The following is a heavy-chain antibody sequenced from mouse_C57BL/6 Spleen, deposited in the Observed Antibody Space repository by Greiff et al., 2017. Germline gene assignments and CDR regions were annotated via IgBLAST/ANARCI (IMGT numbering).Heavy chain of an antibody. J-gene: IGHJ3*01. Sequence: QVQLQQPGAELVKPGASVKLSCKASGYTFTSYWMQWVKQRPGQGLEWIGEIDPAGSYTNYIQKFKGQATLAVDTSSSTAYMQLSSLTSEDSAVYYCARDLYYGNLRFAYWGQGTLVTVSA. D-gene: IGHD2-1*01. CDR1: GYTFTSYW. CDR3: ARDLYYGNLRFAY. CDR2: IDPAGSYT. V-gene: IGHV1-50*01.